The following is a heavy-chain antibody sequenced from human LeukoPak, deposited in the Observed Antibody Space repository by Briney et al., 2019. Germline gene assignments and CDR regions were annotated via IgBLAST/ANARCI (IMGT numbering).Heavy chain of an antibody. D-gene: IGHD3-10*01. V-gene: IGHV3-48*01. CDR2: INSVGSAM. CDR1: GFTFSSHS. J-gene: IGHJ5*02. Sequence: PGGSLRLSCAASGFTFSSHSMTWVRQAPGKGLEWILYINSVGSAMYYADSVKGRFTISRDNAKNSLSLQMDSLRGEDTAVYFCARSYGSGSWEFDPWGQGTLVTVSS. CDR3: ARSYGSGSWEFDP.